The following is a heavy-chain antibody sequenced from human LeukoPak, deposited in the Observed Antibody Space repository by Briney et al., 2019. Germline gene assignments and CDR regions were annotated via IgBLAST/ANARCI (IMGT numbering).Heavy chain of an antibody. CDR3: ARAISEVPWFGNYFDY. CDR2: ISSSSSYI. Sequence: PGGSLRLSCAASGFTFSSYSMNWVRQAPGKGLEWVSSISSSSSYIYYADSVKGRFTISRDNAKNSLYLQMNSLRAEDTAVYYCARAISEVPWFGNYFDYWGQGTLVTVSS. CDR1: GFTFSSYS. V-gene: IGHV3-21*01. J-gene: IGHJ4*02. D-gene: IGHD3-10*01.